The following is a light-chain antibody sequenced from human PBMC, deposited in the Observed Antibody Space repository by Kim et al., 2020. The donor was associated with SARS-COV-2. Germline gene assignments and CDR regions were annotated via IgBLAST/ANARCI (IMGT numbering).Light chain of an antibody. CDR3: AAWDDSLSGWV. V-gene: IGLV1-47*02. CDR1: SSNIGSNY. J-gene: IGLJ3*02. Sequence: QSVLTQPPSASGTPGQRVTISCSGSSSNIGSNYVYWYQQLPGTAPKLRIYSNNQRPSGVPDRFSRSKSGTSASLAISGLRSEDEADYYCAAWDDSLSGWVFGGGTKVTVL. CDR2: SNN.